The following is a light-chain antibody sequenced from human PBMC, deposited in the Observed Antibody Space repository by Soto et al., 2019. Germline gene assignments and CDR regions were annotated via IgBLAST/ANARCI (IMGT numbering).Light chain of an antibody. V-gene: IGKV3-15*01. CDR2: GAS. CDR3: QQYNNWPRT. Sequence: EIGMTQSPAPLSVSTGERATLSCSASQSVSRNLAWYQQKPGQAPRLLIYGASTRATGIPARFSGSGSGTEFTLTINSLQSEDFAVYYCQQYNNWPRTFGQGTK. CDR1: QSVSRN. J-gene: IGKJ1*01.